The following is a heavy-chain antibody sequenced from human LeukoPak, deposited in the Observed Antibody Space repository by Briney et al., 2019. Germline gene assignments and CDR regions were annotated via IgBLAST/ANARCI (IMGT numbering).Heavy chain of an antibody. Sequence: GGSLRLSCATSGFSFNSAWMSWVRQAPGKGLEWVGRVRGKIDGGTTDYAAPVKGRFIISRDDSKNTLYLQMNSLKTEYTAVYYCTTAIFGVVIDYWGQGTLVTVSS. V-gene: IGHV3-15*01. J-gene: IGHJ4*02. CDR2: VRGKIDGGTT. D-gene: IGHD3-3*01. CDR3: TTAIFGVVIDY. CDR1: GFSFNSAW.